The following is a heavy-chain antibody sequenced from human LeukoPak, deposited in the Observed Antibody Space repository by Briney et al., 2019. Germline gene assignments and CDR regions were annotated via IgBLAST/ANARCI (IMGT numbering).Heavy chain of an antibody. CDR3: ARGGTTTWRIGYYFDY. J-gene: IGHJ4*02. V-gene: IGHV4-59*01. CDR2: IYSAGST. CDR1: GGSISSYY. Sequence: PSETLSLTCTVSGGSISSYYWSWIRQSPGQGLEWIGFIYSAGSTNYNPSLKSRVAISVDTSQNQFSLKLSSVTAADTAVYYCARGGTTTWRIGYYFDYWGQGALVTVSS. D-gene: IGHD1-1*01.